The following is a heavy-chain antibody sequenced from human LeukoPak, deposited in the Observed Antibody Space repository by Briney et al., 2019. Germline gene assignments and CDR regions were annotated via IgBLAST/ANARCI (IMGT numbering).Heavy chain of an antibody. J-gene: IGHJ4*02. CDR3: ARDTSTVTTILPSLFDY. Sequence: GGSLRLSCAASGFTFSSYAMSWVRQAPGKGLEWVSAISGSGGSTYCADSVKGRFTISRDNSKNTLYLQMNSLRAEDTAVYYCARDTSTVTTILPSLFDYWGQGTLVAVSS. V-gene: IGHV3-23*01. D-gene: IGHD4-4*01. CDR1: GFTFSSYA. CDR2: ISGSGGST.